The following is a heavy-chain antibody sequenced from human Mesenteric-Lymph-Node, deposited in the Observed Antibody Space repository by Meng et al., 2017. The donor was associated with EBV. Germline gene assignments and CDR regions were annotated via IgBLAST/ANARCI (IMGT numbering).Heavy chain of an antibody. D-gene: IGHD2-8*01. Sequence: EVRLVESGGGLVQPGGSLSLSCAASGFSFSSYWLHWVRQTPGKGLMWLARISSDATITNYADSVKGRFTISRDNAKNTLYLQMNSLRVEDTAMYYCARAMVDYWGQGTLVTVSS. J-gene: IGHJ4*02. CDR3: ARAMVDY. V-gene: IGHV3-74*01. CDR1: GFSFSSYW. CDR2: ISSDATIT.